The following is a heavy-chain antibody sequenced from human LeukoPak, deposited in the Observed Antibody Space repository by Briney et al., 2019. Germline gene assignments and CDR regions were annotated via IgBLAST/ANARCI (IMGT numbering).Heavy chain of an antibody. D-gene: IGHD3-22*01. Sequence: GASVKVSCKASGYTFTIYGISWVRKAPGQGLEWMGWISAYNGNTNYALKLQGRVTMTTDTSTSTAYMELRSLRSDDTAVYYCATATDSSGSDYWGQGTLVTVSS. CDR1: GYTFTIYG. CDR2: ISAYNGNT. CDR3: ATATDSSGSDY. J-gene: IGHJ4*02. V-gene: IGHV1-18*01.